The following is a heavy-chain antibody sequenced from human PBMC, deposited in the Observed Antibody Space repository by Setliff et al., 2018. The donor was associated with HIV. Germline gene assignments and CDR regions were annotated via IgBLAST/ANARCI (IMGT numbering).Heavy chain of an antibody. Sequence: KPSETLSLTCTVSGGSISSHYWSWIRQPAGKGLEWIGRIYASGSTYYNPSLKSRVTISVDTSKNQFSLKLNSVTAADTAVYYCARDMTYYYDTSGSFGWFDPWGQGTLVTVS. J-gene: IGHJ5*02. V-gene: IGHV4-4*07. CDR2: IYASGST. CDR3: ARDMTYYYDTSGSFGWFDP. CDR1: GGSISSHY. D-gene: IGHD3-22*01.